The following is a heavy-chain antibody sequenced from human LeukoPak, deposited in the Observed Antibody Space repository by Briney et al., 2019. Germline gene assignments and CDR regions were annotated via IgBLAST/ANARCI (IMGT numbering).Heavy chain of an antibody. CDR1: GFTFDDYA. Sequence: GGSVRLSCVASGFTFDDYAMHWVRQVPGQGLEWVSGIRWNSVSIGYEDSVKGLFTISRDNAKNSLYLHMNSLRPEDTALYYCAKGPSANNRWYYFDSWGQGTLVTVSS. V-gene: IGHV3-9*01. J-gene: IGHJ4*02. D-gene: IGHD1/OR15-1a*01. CDR2: IRWNSVSI. CDR3: AKGPSANNRWYYFDS.